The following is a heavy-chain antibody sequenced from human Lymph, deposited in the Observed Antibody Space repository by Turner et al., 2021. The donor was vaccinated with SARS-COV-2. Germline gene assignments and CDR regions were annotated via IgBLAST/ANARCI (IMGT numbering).Heavy chain of an antibody. D-gene: IGHD3-10*01. CDR1: GFTFSTYA. V-gene: IGHV3-30*04. CDR2: ISYDGSNK. J-gene: IGHJ6*02. CDR3: ARYASGGYFYYGMDV. Sequence: QVQLVESGGGVVQPGRSLRVSCAASGFTFSTYAIYWVRQAPGKGLEWVAVISYDGSNKYYADSVNGRFTISRDNSKNTLYLQMNSLRAEDTAVYYCARYASGGYFYYGMDVWGQGTTVTVSS.